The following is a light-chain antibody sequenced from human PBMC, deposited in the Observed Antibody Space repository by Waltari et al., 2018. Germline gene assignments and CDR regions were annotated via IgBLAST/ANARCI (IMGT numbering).Light chain of an antibody. J-gene: IGLJ2*01. CDR2: DVS. Sequence: QSALTQPPSVSGSPGQSVTISCTVSSNDVGSYNRVSWYQQPPGPAPKLMIYDVSSRPSGVPDRFSGSKSANTASLTISGLQAEDEADYYCSSYTFSGTLVFGGGTKLTVL. CDR3: SSYTFSGTLV. V-gene: IGLV2-18*02. CDR1: SNDVGSYNR.